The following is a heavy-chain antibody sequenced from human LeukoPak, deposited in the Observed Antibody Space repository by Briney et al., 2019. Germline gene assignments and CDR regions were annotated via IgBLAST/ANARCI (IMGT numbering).Heavy chain of an antibody. Sequence: SETLSLTCAVYGGSFSGYYWSWIRQPPGKGLEWIGEINHSGSTNYNPSLKSRVTTSVDTSKNQFSLKLSSVTAADTAVYYCARGRYGSGSYYHDYWGQGTLVTVSS. D-gene: IGHD3-10*01. J-gene: IGHJ4*02. CDR1: GGSFSGYY. V-gene: IGHV4-34*01. CDR2: INHSGST. CDR3: ARGRYGSGSYYHDY.